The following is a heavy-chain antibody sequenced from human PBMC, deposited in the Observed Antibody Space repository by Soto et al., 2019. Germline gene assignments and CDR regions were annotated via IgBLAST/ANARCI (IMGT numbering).Heavy chain of an antibody. CDR1: GYTFTSYA. CDR2: IIPIFGTA. Sequence: SVKVACKASGYTFTSYAISWVRQAPGQGLEWMGGIIPIFGTANYAQKFQGRVTITADESTSTAYMELSSLRSEDTAVYYCARAVSIAPRDYFDYWGQGTLVTVSS. V-gene: IGHV1-69*13. J-gene: IGHJ4*02. CDR3: ARAVSIAPRDYFDY. D-gene: IGHD6-6*01.